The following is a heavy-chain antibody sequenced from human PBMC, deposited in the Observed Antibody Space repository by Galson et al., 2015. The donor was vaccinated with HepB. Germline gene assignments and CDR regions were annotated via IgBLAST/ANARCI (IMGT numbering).Heavy chain of an antibody. D-gene: IGHD4-17*01. V-gene: IGHV3-23*01. J-gene: IGHJ3*02. CDR2: ISGSGGST. CDR1: GFTFSSYA. CDR3: AKPVGGDYVAFDI. Sequence: SLRLSCAAAGFTFSSYAMSWVRQAPGKGLEWVSAISGSGGSTYYADSVKGRFTISRDNSKNTLYLEMNSLRSEDTAVYYCAKPVGGDYVAFDIWGQGAMVTVSS.